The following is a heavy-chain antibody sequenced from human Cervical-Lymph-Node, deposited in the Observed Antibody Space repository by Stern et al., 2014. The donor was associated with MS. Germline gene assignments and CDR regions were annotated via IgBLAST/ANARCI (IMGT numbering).Heavy chain of an antibody. Sequence: QLEESGPEVKRPGTSVRVSCKASGFTFLSSAMQWVRQARGQRLERIGFIVVDNADTRYAQKFHDRVTISRDMSTSTVNMELSSLRSEDTAVYYCAAEGEYIRSGIYHYTGMDVWGQGTTVTVSS. CDR1: GFTFLSSA. D-gene: IGHD3-10*01. V-gene: IGHV1-58*02. CDR2: IVVDNADT. J-gene: IGHJ6*02. CDR3: AAEGEYIRSGIYHYTGMDV.